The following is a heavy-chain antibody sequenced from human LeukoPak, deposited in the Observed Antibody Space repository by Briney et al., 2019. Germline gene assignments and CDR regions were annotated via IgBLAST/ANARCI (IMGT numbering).Heavy chain of an antibody. V-gene: IGHV3-43*02. D-gene: IGHD6-19*01. CDR2: ISGDGGST. CDR3: ARESETSGWYDY. J-gene: IGHJ4*02. Sequence: GGSLRLSCAAPGFIFDNYAIHWVRQAPGKGLEWVSLISGDGGSTFCADSVRGRFTISRDNTRKSLSLQMSSLRSEDTALYYCARESETSGWYDYWGQGTLVTVSS. CDR1: GFIFDNYA.